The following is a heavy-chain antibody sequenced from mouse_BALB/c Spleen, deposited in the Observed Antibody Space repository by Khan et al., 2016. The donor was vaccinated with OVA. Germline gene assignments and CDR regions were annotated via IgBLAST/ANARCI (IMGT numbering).Heavy chain of an antibody. V-gene: IGHV3-2*02. CDR2: ISYSGGT. CDR1: GYSITSGYA. Sequence: EVQLQESGPGLVKPSQSLSLTCTVTGYSITSGYAWNWIRQFPGNKLEWMGYISYSGGTSYNPSLKSRISITRDTSKNQFFLQLNSVTTEDTATYYCARENYYGDDFDYWGQGTPLTVSS. D-gene: IGHD1-1*01. J-gene: IGHJ2*01. CDR3: ARENYYGDDFDY.